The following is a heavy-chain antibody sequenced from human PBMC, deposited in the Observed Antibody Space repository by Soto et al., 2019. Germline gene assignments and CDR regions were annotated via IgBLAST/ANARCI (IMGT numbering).Heavy chain of an antibody. D-gene: IGHD3-3*02. CDR1: GGSFSGYY. V-gene: IGHV4-34*01. Sequence: PSETLSLTCAVYGGSFSGYYWSWIRQPPGKGLEWIGEINNSGSTNYNPSLKSRVTISVDKSKNQFSLKLSSVTAADTAVYYCAREGRGSIFGGFDPWGQGSLVTVAS. CDR3: AREGRGSIFGGFDP. CDR2: INNSGST. J-gene: IGHJ5*02.